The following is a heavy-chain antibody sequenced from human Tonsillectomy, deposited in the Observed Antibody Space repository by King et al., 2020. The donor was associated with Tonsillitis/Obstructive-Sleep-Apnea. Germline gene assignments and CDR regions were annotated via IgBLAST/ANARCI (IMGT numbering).Heavy chain of an antibody. V-gene: IGHV3-33*01. D-gene: IGHD4-17*01. CDR1: GFTFSSYG. Sequence: VQLVESGGGVVQPGRSLRLSCAASGFTFSSYGMHWVRQAPGKGLEWGAIIWYDGSNKYYADSVKGRFTISSDNSKNTLYLQMDSLRAEDTGVYYCASDETSLHDYGDGLTLDYWGQGTLVTVSS. CDR3: ASDETSLHDYGDGLTLDY. J-gene: IGHJ4*02. CDR2: IWYDGSNK.